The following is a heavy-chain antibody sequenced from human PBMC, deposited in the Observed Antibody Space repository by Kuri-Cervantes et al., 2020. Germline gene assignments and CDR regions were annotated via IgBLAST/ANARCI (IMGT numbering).Heavy chain of an antibody. CDR3: ARELGRGVISPYFDY. V-gene: IGHV3-66*01. Sequence: GGSLRLSGAASGFTVSSNYMGWVRQAPVKGLERVSVFYSGGRTDYADSVKGRFTISRDNSENTLSLQMNSLRAEDTAIYCCARELGRGVISPYFDYCGQGTLVTVSS. D-gene: IGHD3-10*01. CDR2: FYSGGRT. CDR1: GFTVSSNY. J-gene: IGHJ4*02.